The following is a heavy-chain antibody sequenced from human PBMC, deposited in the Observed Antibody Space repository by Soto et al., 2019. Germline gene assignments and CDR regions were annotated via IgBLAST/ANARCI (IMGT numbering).Heavy chain of an antibody. CDR2: VRSKIHNYAT. CDR3: SRHEEGRRMVFYCMDV. V-gene: IGHV3-73*01. CDR1: GFTFSRSD. D-gene: IGHD2-8*01. Sequence: GGSLRLSCSASGFTFSRSDLHWVRPAPGKGLEWVGRVRSKIHNYATSFADSVRGRFTISRNDSDNTVSLEMSGLKSEDTALYYCSRHEEGRRMVFYCMDVWGRGTTVTVSS. J-gene: IGHJ6*02.